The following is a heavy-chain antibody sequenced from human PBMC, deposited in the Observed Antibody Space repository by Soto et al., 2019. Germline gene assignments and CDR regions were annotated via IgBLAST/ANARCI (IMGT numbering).Heavy chain of an antibody. Sequence: SETLSLTCAVSGGSISSGGYSWSWIRQPPGKGLEWIGYIYYSGSTNYNPSLKSRVTISVDTSKNQFSLKLGSVTAADTAVYYCARELGATTNFDYWGQGTLVTVSS. CDR2: IYYSGST. CDR3: ARELGATTNFDY. CDR1: GGSISSGGYS. V-gene: IGHV4-61*08. J-gene: IGHJ4*02. D-gene: IGHD1-26*01.